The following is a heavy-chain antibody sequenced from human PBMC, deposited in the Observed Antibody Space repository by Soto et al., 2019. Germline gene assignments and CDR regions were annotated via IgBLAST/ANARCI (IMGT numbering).Heavy chain of an antibody. CDR2: ISYDGSNK. V-gene: IGHV3-30*18. CDR1: GFTFSSYG. Sequence: GSLRLSCAASGFTFSSYGMHWVRQAPGKGLEWVAVISYDGSNKYYADSVKGRFTISRDNSKNTLYLQMNSLRAEDTAVYYCAKEGSGDIVVVTPALGITGTTGSDYWAQGT. CDR3: AKEGSGDIVVVTPALGITGTTGSDY. D-gene: IGHD2-2*01. J-gene: IGHJ4*02.